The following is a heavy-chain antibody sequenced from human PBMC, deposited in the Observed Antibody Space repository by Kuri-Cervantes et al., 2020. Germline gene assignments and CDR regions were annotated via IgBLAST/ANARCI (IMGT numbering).Heavy chain of an antibody. CDR3: ERGGWYQDY. Sequence: GSLRLSCAVYGGSFSGYYWSWIRQPPGKGLEWIGEINHSGSTNYNPSLKSRVTIPVDTSRNQFSLKLDSVTAADTAVYFCERGGWYQDYWGQGTLVTVSS. D-gene: IGHD6-19*01. CDR1: GGSFSGYY. J-gene: IGHJ4*02. CDR2: INHSGST. V-gene: IGHV4-34*01.